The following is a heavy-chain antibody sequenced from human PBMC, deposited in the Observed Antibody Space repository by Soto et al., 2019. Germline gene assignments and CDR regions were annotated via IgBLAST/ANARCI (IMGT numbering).Heavy chain of an antibody. Sequence: EVQLVESGGGLVKPGGSLRLSCAASGFTFSSYTMNWVRQAPGKGLEWVSSISGDGTYIFYADSLKGRFTISRDNSKNTLYLQMTSLRAEDTAVYYCATHSTALAPHWAQGSLVTVSS. CDR3: ATHSTALAPH. CDR2: ISGDGTYI. J-gene: IGHJ4*02. D-gene: IGHD2-21*01. V-gene: IGHV3-21*01. CDR1: GFTFSSYT.